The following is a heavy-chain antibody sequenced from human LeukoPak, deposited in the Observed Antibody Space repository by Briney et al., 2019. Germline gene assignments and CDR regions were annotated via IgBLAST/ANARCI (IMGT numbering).Heavy chain of an antibody. Sequence: GSLRLSCAASGFTFSSYAMHWVRQAPGKGLEWVAVISYDGSNKYYADSVKGRFTISRDNSKNTLYLQMNSLRAEDTAVYYCARDGYNPNDAFDIWGQGTMVTVSS. CDR3: ARDGYNPNDAFDI. D-gene: IGHD5-24*01. J-gene: IGHJ3*02. V-gene: IGHV3-30*04. CDR2: ISYDGSNK. CDR1: GFTFSSYA.